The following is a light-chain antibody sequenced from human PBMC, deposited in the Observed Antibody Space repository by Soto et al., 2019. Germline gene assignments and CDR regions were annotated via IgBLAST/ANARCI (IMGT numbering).Light chain of an antibody. Sequence: DIQMTQSPSTLSASVGDRVTITCRASQTISSWLAWYQQKPGKAPKLLIYDASSLESGVPSRFSGRGSGTEFTLTISSLQPDDFATYYCQQYNSYPWTFGQGTKVDI. CDR3: QQYNSYPWT. J-gene: IGKJ1*01. CDR1: QTISSW. V-gene: IGKV1-5*01. CDR2: DAS.